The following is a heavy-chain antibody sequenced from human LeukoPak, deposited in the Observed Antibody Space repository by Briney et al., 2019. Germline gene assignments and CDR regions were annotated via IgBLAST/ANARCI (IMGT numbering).Heavy chain of an antibody. CDR2: IYYSGST. Sequence: SETLSLTCTVSGGSISSYYWSWIRQPPGKGLEWIGYIYYSGSTNYNPSLKSRVTISVDTSKNQFSLKLSSVTAADTAVYYCARDDKGTYDDFWSGYSTFDYWGQGTLVTVSS. J-gene: IGHJ4*02. V-gene: IGHV4-59*12. D-gene: IGHD3-3*01. CDR1: GGSISSYY. CDR3: ARDDKGTYDDFWSGYSTFDY.